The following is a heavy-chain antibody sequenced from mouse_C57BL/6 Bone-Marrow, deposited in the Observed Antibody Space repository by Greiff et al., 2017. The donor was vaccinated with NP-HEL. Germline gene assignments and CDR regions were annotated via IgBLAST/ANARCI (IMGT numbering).Heavy chain of an antibody. J-gene: IGHJ4*01. CDR2: IYPGDGDT. CDR1: GYAFSSSW. V-gene: IGHV1-82*01. D-gene: IGHD2-3*01. Sequence: VQLVESGPELVKPGASVKISCKASGYAFSSSWMNWVKQRPGKGLEWIGRIYPGDGDTNYNGKFKGKATLTADKSSSTAYMQLSSLTSEDSAVYFCAPRIYDGYFGAMDYWGQGTSVTVSS. CDR3: APRIYDGYFGAMDY.